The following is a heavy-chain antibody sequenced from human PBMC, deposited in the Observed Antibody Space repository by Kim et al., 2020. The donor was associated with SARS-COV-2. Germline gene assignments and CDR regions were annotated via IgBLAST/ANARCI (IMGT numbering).Heavy chain of an antibody. J-gene: IGHJ4*02. Sequence: KGRFTISRDNAKNSLYLQMNSLRAEDTAVYYCAREGRSWYCSGGSCYYDYWGQGTLVTVSS. CDR3: AREGRSWYCSGGSCYYDY. D-gene: IGHD2-15*01. V-gene: IGHV3-48*03.